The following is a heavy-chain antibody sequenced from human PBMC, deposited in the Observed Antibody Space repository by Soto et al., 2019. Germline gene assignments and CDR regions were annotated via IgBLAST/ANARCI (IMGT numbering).Heavy chain of an antibody. D-gene: IGHD6-6*01. CDR2: ISAYNGNT. J-gene: IGHJ6*02. Sequence: ASVKVSCKASGYTFTSYGISWVRQAPGQGLEWMGWISAYNGNTNYAQKLQGRVTMTTDTSTSTAYMELRSLRSDDTAVYYCARCDTTGGSSSSVGYYYYGMDVWGQGTTVTVSS. CDR3: ARCDTTGGSSSSVGYYYYGMDV. CDR1: GYTFTSYG. V-gene: IGHV1-18*01.